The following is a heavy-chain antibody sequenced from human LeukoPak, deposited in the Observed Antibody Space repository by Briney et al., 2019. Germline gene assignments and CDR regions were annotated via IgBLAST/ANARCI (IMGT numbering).Heavy chain of an antibody. Sequence: ASVKVSCKASGYTFTGYYMHWVRQAPGQGLEWVGRINPNSGGTNYAQKFQGRVTMTRDTSISTAYMELSRLRSDDTAVYYCARDRNDFWSGYYNWFDPWGQGTLVTVSS. CDR1: GYTFTGYY. J-gene: IGHJ5*02. D-gene: IGHD3-3*01. V-gene: IGHV1-2*06. CDR2: INPNSGGT. CDR3: ARDRNDFWSGYYNWFDP.